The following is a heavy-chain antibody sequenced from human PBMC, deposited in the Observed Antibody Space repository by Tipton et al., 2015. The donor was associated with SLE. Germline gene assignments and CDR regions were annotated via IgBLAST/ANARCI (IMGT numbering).Heavy chain of an antibody. D-gene: IGHD3-16*01. CDR3: ARVRSGGYYYGMDV. CDR1: GGSFSGYY. Sequence: TLSLTCAVYGGSFSGYYWSWIRQPPGKGLEWIGYIYYSGSTNYNPSLKSRVTISVDTSKNQFSLKLSSVTAADTAVYYCARVRSGGYYYGMDVWGQGTTVTVPS. J-gene: IGHJ6*02. CDR2: IYYSGST. V-gene: IGHV4-59*12.